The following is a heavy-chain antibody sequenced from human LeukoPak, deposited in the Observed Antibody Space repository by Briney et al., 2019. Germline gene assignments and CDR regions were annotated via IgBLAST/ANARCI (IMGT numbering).Heavy chain of an antibody. J-gene: IGHJ2*01. Sequence: GGSLRLSCAASGLTLSNYWMHWVRQAPGKGLVWVSRMNNDGSGITYADSVRGRFTISRDNAKNTLYLQMNSLRVEDTAVYFCAREIMVSREWYFDLWGRGTLVTVAS. D-gene: IGHD2-21*01. V-gene: IGHV3-74*01. CDR1: GLTLSNYW. CDR2: MNNDGSGI. CDR3: AREIMVSREWYFDL.